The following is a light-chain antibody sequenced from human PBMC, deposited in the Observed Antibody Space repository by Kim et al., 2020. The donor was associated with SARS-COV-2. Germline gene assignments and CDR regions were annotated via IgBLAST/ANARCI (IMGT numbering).Light chain of an antibody. J-gene: IGKJ4*01. Sequence: SPGERATPSCTASQSVIGGYLAWDQQKPGQAPRRLIYGASSRATGIPDTFSGSGSVTDFTLTISRLEPEDFAVYYCQQYGSSPLTFGGGTKVDIK. CDR2: GAS. CDR1: QSVIGGY. V-gene: IGKV3-20*01. CDR3: QQYGSSPLT.